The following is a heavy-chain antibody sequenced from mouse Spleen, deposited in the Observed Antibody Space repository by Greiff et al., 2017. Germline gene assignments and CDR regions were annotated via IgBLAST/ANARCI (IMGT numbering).Heavy chain of an antibody. CDR2: INPYNGGT. J-gene: IGHJ4*01. CDR1: GYTFTDYY. Sequence: EVQLQQSGPVLVKPGASVKMSCKASGYTFTDYYMNWVKQSHGKSLEWIGVINPYNGGTSYNQKFKGKATLTVDKSSSTAYMQLSSLTSEDSAVYYCARLRRFYAMDYWGQGTSVTVSS. V-gene: IGHV1-19*01. D-gene: IGHD1-1*01. CDR3: ARLRRFYAMDY.